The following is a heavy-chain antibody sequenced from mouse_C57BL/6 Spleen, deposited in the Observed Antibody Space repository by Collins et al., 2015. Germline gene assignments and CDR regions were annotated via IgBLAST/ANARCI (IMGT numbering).Heavy chain of an antibody. D-gene: IGHD2-3*01. CDR1: GFTFNTNA. V-gene: IGHV10S3*01. CDR2: IRSKSNNYAT. J-gene: IGHJ3*01. CDR3: VRDRTDGYFAY. Sequence: EVQLVETGGGLVQPKGSLKLSCAASGFTFNTNAMNWVRQAPGKGLEWVARIRSKSNNYATYYVDSVKDRFTISRDDSQSMLYLQMNNLKTEDTAMYYCVRDRTDGYFAYWGQGTLVTVSA.